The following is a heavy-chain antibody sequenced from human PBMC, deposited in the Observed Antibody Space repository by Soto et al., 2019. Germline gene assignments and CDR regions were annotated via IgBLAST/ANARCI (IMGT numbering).Heavy chain of an antibody. CDR3: ARSIVVSAAVDTFDI. J-gene: IGHJ3*02. V-gene: IGHV4-31*03. Sequence: LSLTCTVSGGSISTGGYYWSWIRQHPGKGLEWIGYIYYSGSTYYNPSLKSRVTISVDTSKNQFSLKLSSMTAADTAVYYCARSIVVSAAVDTFDIWGQGTMVTVSS. CDR2: IYYSGST. CDR1: GGSISTGGYY. D-gene: IGHD2-21*01.